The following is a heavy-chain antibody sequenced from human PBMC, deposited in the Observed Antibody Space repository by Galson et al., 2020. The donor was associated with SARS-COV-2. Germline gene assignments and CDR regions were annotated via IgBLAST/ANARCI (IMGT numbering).Heavy chain of an antibody. CDR3: AKGAHPLDY. Sequence: GESLKISCAASGFTFSSYGMHWVRQAPGKGLEWVAVISYDGSRKFYADSVKGRFTISRDNSKNTLYLQMESLRAEDTAVYYCAKGAHPLDYWGQGTLVTVSS. CDR1: GFTFSSYG. D-gene: IGHD1-26*01. V-gene: IGHV3-30*18. J-gene: IGHJ4*02. CDR2: ISYDGSRK.